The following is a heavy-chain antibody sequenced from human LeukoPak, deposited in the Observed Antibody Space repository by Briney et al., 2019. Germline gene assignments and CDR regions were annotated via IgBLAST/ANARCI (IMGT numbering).Heavy chain of an antibody. Sequence: GGSLRLSCAASGFTFDDYAMHWVRQAPGQGLEWVSGISWNSGSIGYADSVKGRFTISRDNAKNSLYLQMNSLRAEDTALYYCAKDRFGGYSGYDYGFDYWGQGTLVTVSS. V-gene: IGHV3-9*01. CDR2: ISWNSGSI. CDR1: GFTFDDYA. D-gene: IGHD5-12*01. CDR3: AKDRFGGYSGYDYGFDY. J-gene: IGHJ4*02.